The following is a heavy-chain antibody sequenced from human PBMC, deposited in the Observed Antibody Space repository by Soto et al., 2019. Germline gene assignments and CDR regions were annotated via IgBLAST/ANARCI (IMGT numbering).Heavy chain of an antibody. J-gene: IGHJ6*02. Sequence: GGSLRLSCAASGFIFSDYSMSWVRQSPGKGLEGVANIKQDGGEEDYVDSVKGRLTISRDNAKSSLYLQMNSLRAEDTAVYYCARVDDESRGPTKYPACDCWGQGTRVTVSS. CDR3: ARVDDESRGPTKYPACDC. D-gene: IGHD2-21*01. CDR1: GFIFSDYS. CDR2: IKQDGGEE. V-gene: IGHV3-7*01.